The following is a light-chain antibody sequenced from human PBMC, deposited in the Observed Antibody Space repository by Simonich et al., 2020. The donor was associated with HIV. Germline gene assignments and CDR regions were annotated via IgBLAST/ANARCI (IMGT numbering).Light chain of an antibody. V-gene: IGKV1-5*03. CDR3: HQYNNWLT. Sequence: DIQMTQSPSTLSASVGDRVTITCRASQSISSWLAWYQQKPGKAPKLLIYKASSLESGVPSRFSGSGSGTEFTLTISSLQPDDFAVYYCHQYNNWLTFGQGTKVEI. CDR2: KAS. J-gene: IGKJ1*01. CDR1: QSISSW.